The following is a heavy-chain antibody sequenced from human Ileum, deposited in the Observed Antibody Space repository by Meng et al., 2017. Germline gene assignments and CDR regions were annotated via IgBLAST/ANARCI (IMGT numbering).Heavy chain of an antibody. Sequence: LSLTCAVSEFTVSDSYMNWVRQAPGKGLEWVSVIYRGGTTYYADSVKGRFNISRDNSKNTLYLQMNSLRGEDTAVYYCARDLRYSSGCYGMDVWGQGTTVTVSS. CDR3: ARDLRYSSGCYGMDV. CDR2: IYRGGTT. J-gene: IGHJ6*02. V-gene: IGHV3-66*02. D-gene: IGHD6-25*01. CDR1: EFTVSDSY.